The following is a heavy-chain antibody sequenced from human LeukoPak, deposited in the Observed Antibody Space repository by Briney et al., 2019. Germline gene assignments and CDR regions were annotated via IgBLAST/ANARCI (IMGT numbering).Heavy chain of an antibody. D-gene: IGHD6-13*01. Sequence: ASVKVSCKASGYTFTSYYISWVRQAPGQGLEWMGWINAYNGNTNYAQKLQGRVTMTTDTSTSTAYMELRSLRSDDTAVYYCARVRVRTAGDKWFDPWGQGTMVTVSS. CDR3: ARVRVRTAGDKWFDP. CDR2: INAYNGNT. CDR1: GYTFTSYY. V-gene: IGHV1-18*01. J-gene: IGHJ5*02.